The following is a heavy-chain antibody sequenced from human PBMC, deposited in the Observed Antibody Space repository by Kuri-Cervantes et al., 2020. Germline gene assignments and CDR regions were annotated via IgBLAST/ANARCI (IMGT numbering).Heavy chain of an antibody. CDR3: ARHVPDSGSYYVLADAFEI. CDR1: GGSLTGYF. J-gene: IGHJ3*02. V-gene: IGHV4-34*01. CDR2: INHSGST. D-gene: IGHD1-26*01. Sequence: GSLRLSCDVYGGSLTGYFWTWIRQPPGKGLEWIGEINHSGSTNYNSSLKSRVTISIDTSKNQFSLKLSSVTAADTAVYYCARHVPDSGSYYVLADAFEIWGQGTMVTVSS.